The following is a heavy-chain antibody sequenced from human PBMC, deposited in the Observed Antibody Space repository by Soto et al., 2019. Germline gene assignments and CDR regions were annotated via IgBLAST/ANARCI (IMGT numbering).Heavy chain of an antibody. D-gene: IGHD6-19*01. Sequence: ASVKVSCKASGYTFTSYAMHWVRQAPGQRLEWMGWINAGNGNTKYSQKFQGRVTITRDTSASTAYMELSSLRSEDTAVYYCARWVAVADLNYYYYGMDVWGQGTTVTVSS. CDR2: INAGNGNT. CDR3: ARWVAVADLNYYYYGMDV. CDR1: GYTFTSYA. J-gene: IGHJ6*02. V-gene: IGHV1-3*01.